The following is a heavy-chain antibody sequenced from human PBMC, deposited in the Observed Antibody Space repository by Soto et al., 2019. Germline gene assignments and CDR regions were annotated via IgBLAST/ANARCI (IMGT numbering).Heavy chain of an antibody. CDR3: AEDREQQLALYYYYYAMDV. CDR2: ISGSGGTT. J-gene: IGHJ6*02. D-gene: IGHD6-13*01. V-gene: IGHV3-23*01. CDR1: GFTFSSYA. Sequence: VQLLESGGGLVQPGGSLRLSCAASGFTFSSYAMSWVRQAPGKGLEWVSAISGSGGTTYYADSVKGRFTISRDNSKNTLYLLMNSLRAEDTAVYYCAEDREQQLALYYYYYAMDVWGQGTTVTVSS.